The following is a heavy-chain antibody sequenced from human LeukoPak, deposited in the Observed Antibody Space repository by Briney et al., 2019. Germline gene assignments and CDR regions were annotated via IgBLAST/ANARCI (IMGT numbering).Heavy chain of an antibody. CDR1: GCSISSYF. D-gene: IGHD5-12*01. J-gene: IGHJ2*01. Sequence: SETLSLTCTVSGCSISSYFWSWLRQPPGKRLEWIGYISYSGNTDYNPSLKSRVTLSVDTSKNRRSLKLSSVTAADTAMYYCARKSSRGGFNGYDYWYFDLWGRGTLVTVSS. V-gene: IGHV4-59*08. CDR3: ARKSSRGGFNGYDYWYFDL. CDR2: ISYSGNT.